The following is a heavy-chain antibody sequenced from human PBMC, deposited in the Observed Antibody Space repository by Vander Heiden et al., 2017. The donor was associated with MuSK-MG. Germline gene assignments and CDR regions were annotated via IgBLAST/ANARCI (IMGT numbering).Heavy chain of an antibody. CDR3: ARQVGERRTFLWYFDL. CDR1: GYSISSGYY. CDR2: IYHSGRT. V-gene: IGHV4-38-2*01. Sequence: QVQLQESGPGLVKPSETLSLTCAVSGYSISSGYYWGWIRQPPGKGLEWIGSIYHSGRTYYNPSPKSRVTISVDTSKNQFALKRSSVTAADTAVDYCARQVGERRTFLWYFDLRFRGTMVTVSS. D-gene: IGHD3-16*01. J-gene: IGHJ2*01.